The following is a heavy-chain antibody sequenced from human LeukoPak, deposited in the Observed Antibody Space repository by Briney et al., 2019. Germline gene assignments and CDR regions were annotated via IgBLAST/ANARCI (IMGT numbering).Heavy chain of an antibody. V-gene: IGHV1-2*02. D-gene: IGHD2-15*01. CDR2: INPNTGDT. CDR1: GFTFTPYY. J-gene: IGHJ2*01. CDR3: ARDWPGISLHFDL. Sequence: ASVKVSCKASGFTFTPYYIHWVRQAPGQGLEWMGWINPNTGDTNFAQKFQGRVAMTRDTSLSTAYMDLSRLTSDDTAVYYCARDWPGISLHFDLWGRGTLITVSS.